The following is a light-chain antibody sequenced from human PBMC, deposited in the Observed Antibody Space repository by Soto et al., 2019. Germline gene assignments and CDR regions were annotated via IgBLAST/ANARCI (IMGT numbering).Light chain of an antibody. CDR2: DAS. Sequence: DIQMTQSPSTLSAFVGDRVTITCRASQSVSTWLAWFQQKPGKAPKLLIFDASTLEGGVPSRFSGIGSGTEFTLTISSLQPDDFATYYCQQYNSLWTFGQGTKVEI. CDR1: QSVSTW. CDR3: QQYNSLWT. V-gene: IGKV1-5*01. J-gene: IGKJ1*01.